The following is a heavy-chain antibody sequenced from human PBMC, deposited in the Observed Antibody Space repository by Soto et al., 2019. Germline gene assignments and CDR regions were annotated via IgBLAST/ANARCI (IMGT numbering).Heavy chain of an antibody. V-gene: IGHV1-18*04. D-gene: IGHD3-22*01. J-gene: IGHJ4*02. CDR1: GYTFTSYG. CDR3: ARDTDDTTGYHLDH. CDR2: ISTFHGNT. Sequence: ASVKGSCKASGYTFTSYGISWVRQAPGQGLEWMGWISTFHGNTNYAQKFQGSVTMTTDTSTSTAYMELRSLTSDDTAIYYCARDTDDTTGYHLDHCGQGTLVTVSS.